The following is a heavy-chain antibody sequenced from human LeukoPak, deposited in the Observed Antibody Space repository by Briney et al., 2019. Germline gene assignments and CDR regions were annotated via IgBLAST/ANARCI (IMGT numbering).Heavy chain of an antibody. J-gene: IGHJ5*02. Sequence: PGGSLRLSCAASGFTFSSYGMHWVRQAPGKGLEWVAFIRYDGSNKYYADSVKGRFTISRDNSKTTLYLQMNSLRAEDTAVYYCAKDTLGYCSSTSCYSLGEYNWFDPWGQGTLVTVSS. CDR2: IRYDGSNK. CDR3: AKDTLGYCSSTSCYSLGEYNWFDP. CDR1: GFTFSSYG. D-gene: IGHD2-2*01. V-gene: IGHV3-30*02.